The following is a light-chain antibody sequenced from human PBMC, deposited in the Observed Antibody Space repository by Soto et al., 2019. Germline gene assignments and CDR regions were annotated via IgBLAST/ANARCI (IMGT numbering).Light chain of an antibody. CDR1: QSVINSC. Sequence: ETVMTQSPATLSVSPGQRATLSCRASQSVINSCLAWYQQKPGQAPRLLIYDVSTRATGIPARFSGSGSGTEFTLTISSLQSEDFAVYSCQQYSSWPLTFGGGTKVEIK. V-gene: IGKV3-15*01. CDR3: QQYSSWPLT. CDR2: DVS. J-gene: IGKJ4*01.